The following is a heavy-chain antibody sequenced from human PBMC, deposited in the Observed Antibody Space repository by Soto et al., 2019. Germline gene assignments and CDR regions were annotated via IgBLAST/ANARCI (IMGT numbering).Heavy chain of an antibody. CDR2: ISGSGGST. Sequence: GGSLRLSCAASGFTFRSYAMSWVRQAPGKGLEWVSAISGSGGSTYYADSVKGRFTISRDNSKNTLYLQMNSLRAEDTAVYYCAKGIVYYYDSSGYFDYWGQGTLVTVSS. J-gene: IGHJ4*02. CDR3: AKGIVYYYDSSGYFDY. V-gene: IGHV3-23*01. D-gene: IGHD3-22*01. CDR1: GFTFRSYA.